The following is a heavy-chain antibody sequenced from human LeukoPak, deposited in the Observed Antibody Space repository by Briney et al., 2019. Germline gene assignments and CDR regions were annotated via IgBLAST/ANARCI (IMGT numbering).Heavy chain of an antibody. D-gene: IGHD3-9*01. Sequence: ASVKVSCKASGYTFTGYYMHWVRQAPGQGIERVGRINPKSGGTNYAKKFQGRDTITGETATSTAYMELSRLRSDDTAVYYCARDLKNPSNFLSYYMDVWGKGTTVTVSS. J-gene: IGHJ6*03. CDR2: INPKSGGT. CDR3: ARDLKNPSNFLSYYMDV. V-gene: IGHV1-2*06. CDR1: GYTFTGYY.